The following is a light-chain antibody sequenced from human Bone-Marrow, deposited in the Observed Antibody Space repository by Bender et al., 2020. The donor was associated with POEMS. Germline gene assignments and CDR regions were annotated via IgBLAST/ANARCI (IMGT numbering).Light chain of an antibody. CDR3: QVWTDDLDHLVV. J-gene: IGLJ2*01. CDR1: RIESNT. V-gene: IGLV3-21*02. Sequence: SYEVTQPPSVSVAPGQTAMVSCGGDRIESNTVHWYQQKPGQAPVLVVYDDTHRPSGIPERFSGSNSGNTATLTIGGVEAGDEADYYCQVWTDDLDHLVVFGGGTRLTVL. CDR2: DDT.